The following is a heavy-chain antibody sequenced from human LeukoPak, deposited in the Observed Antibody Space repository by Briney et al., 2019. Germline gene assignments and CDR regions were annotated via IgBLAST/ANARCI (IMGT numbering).Heavy chain of an antibody. V-gene: IGHV3-74*01. CDR1: GFTFSSYW. Sequence: GGSLRLSCAASGFTFSSYWMHWVRQAPGKGLVWVSRINTDGSSTSYADSVKGRFTISRDNSKNTLYLQMNSPRAEDTAVYYCAKDQEEDIVVVPAARRVKYYFDYWAREPWSPSPQ. D-gene: IGHD2-2*01. CDR2: INTDGSST. J-gene: IGHJ4*02. CDR3: AKDQEEDIVVVPAARRVKYYFDY.